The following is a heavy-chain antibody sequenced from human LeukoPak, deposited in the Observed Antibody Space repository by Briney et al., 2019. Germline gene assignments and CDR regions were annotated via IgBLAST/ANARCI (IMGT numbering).Heavy chain of an antibody. CDR2: ISAYNGNT. J-gene: IGHJ4*02. D-gene: IGHD1-26*01. CDR1: GYTFTSYG. V-gene: IGHV1-18*01. Sequence: GASVKVSCKASGYTFTSYGISWVRQAPGQGLEWMGWISAYNGNTNYAQKLQGRVTMTTDTSTSTACMELRSLRSDDTAVYYCARDSGSYWPPTDYRGQGTLVTVSS. CDR3: ARDSGSYWPPTDY.